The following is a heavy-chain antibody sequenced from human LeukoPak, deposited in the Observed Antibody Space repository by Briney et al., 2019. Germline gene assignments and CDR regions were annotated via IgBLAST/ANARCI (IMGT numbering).Heavy chain of an antibody. Sequence: GRSLRLSCAASGFTFSSYAMHWVRQAPGKGLEWVAVISYDGSNKYYADSVKGRFTISRDNSKNTLYLQMNSLRAEDTAVYYCARDIQRGGYRYYFDYWGQGTLVTVSS. CDR3: ARDIQRGGYRYYFDY. CDR1: GFTFSSYA. CDR2: ISYDGSNK. J-gene: IGHJ4*02. V-gene: IGHV3-30*04. D-gene: IGHD3-10*01.